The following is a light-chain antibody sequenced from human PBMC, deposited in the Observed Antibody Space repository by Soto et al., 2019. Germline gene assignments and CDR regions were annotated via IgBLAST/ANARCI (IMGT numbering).Light chain of an antibody. CDR1: SSDVGLYDY. Sequence: QSVLAQPASVSGSPGQSITISCTGTSSDVGLYDYVSWYQQHPGKAPQLMIYAVSNRPSGVSNRFSASKSGNTASLLISGLQAEDEADYYCSSYTSDSSSVFGSGTKVTVL. J-gene: IGLJ1*01. CDR3: SSYTSDSSSV. V-gene: IGLV2-14*01. CDR2: AVS.